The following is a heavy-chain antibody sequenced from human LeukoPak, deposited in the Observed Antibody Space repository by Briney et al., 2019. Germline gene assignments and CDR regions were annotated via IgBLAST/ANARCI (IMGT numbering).Heavy chain of an antibody. CDR3: ASPRGDDSGGYYTWYFHH. CDR1: GGSISSYY. J-gene: IGHJ1*01. D-gene: IGHD3-22*01. V-gene: IGHV4-4*09. Sequence: SETLSLTCTVSGGSISSYYWGWIRQPPGKGLEWIGSGSTYYNPSLKSRVTISVDTSKNQYSLKLSSVTAADTAVYFCASPRGDDSGGYYTWYFHHWGQGILVTVSS. CDR2: SGST.